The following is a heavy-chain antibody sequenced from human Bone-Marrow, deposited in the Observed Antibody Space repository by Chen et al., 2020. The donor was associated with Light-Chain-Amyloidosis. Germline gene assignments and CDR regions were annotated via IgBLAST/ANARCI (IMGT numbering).Heavy chain of an antibody. J-gene: IGHJ4*02. CDR1: GFTFPNYW. V-gene: IGHV5-51*01. Sequence: EVQLEHSGPEVKKPGESLTISCKGSGFTFPNYWIGWVRPMPGKGLEWMGVIYPDDSDARYSPSFEGQVTISADKSITTAYLQWRSLKASDTAMYYCARRRDGYNFDYWGQGTLVTVSS. CDR2: IYPDDSDA. D-gene: IGHD5-12*01. CDR3: ARRRDGYNFDY.